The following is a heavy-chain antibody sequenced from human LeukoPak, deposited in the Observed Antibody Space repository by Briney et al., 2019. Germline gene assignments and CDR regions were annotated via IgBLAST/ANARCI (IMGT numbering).Heavy chain of an antibody. CDR3: ARPTYPEAEGPRAFDI. Sequence: GGSLRLSCAASGLTFSTYWMHWVRQDPGKGLVWVSRISSDASITSYADPVKGRFTISRDNSKNTLYLQMNSLRAEDTAVYYCARPTYPEAEGPRAFDIWGQGTMVTVSS. CDR2: ISSDASIT. J-gene: IGHJ3*02. V-gene: IGHV3-74*01. CDR1: GLTFSTYW.